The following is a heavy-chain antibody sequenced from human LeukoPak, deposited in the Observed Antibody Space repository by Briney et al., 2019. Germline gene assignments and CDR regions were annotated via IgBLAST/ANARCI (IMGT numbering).Heavy chain of an antibody. Sequence: GGSLRLSCTASGFTFGDYAMSWVRQAPGKGLEWVGFIRSKAYGGTTEYAASVKGRFTISRDDSKSIAYLQMNSLKTEDTAVYYCTRDNSFASPFDYWGQGTLVTVSS. D-gene: IGHD3-3*01. J-gene: IGHJ4*02. CDR3: TRDNSFASPFDY. CDR2: IRSKAYGGTT. V-gene: IGHV3-49*04. CDR1: GFTFGDYA.